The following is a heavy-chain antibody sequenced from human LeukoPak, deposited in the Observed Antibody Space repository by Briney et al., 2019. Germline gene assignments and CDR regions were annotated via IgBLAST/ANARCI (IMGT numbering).Heavy chain of an antibody. Sequence: ASVKVSCKASGYTFTNYGVSWVRQAPGQGLEWMGWINAYNGDTHYAQNLQGRLTMTTDTSTSTAFMELRSLRPDDTAVYYCARWGLVARGTYYYYCMDVWGRGTTVTV. CDR2: INAYNGDT. CDR3: ARWGLVARGTYYYYCMDV. V-gene: IGHV1-18*01. CDR1: GYTFTNYG. J-gene: IGHJ6*03. D-gene: IGHD2-2*01.